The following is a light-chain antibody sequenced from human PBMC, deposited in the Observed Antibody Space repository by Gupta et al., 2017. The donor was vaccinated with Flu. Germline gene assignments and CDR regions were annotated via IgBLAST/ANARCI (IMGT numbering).Light chain of an antibody. V-gene: IGKV3-11*01. J-gene: IGKJ4*01. CDR3: QQRSRRTQGVT. Sequence: DIVFPHLPATLSLSPGESATLSCRASQSVGSSLAWYHQKPGQAPRLLLYDVSNRATGVPARFSVSGSGTDFILTISSLEPEDFAVYYCQQRSRRTQGVTFGGGTKVDI. CDR1: QSVGSS. CDR2: DVS.